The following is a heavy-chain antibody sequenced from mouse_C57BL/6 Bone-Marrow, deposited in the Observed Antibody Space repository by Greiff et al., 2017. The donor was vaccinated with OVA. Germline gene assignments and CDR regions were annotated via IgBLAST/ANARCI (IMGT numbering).Heavy chain of an antibody. CDR1: GYTFTDYY. Sequence: EVMLVESGPVLVKPGASVKMSCKASGYTFTDYYMNWVKQSHGKSLEWIGVINPYNGGTSYNQKFKGKATLTVDKSSSTAYMELNSLTSEDSAVYYGARIYDGYYWYFDVWGTGTTVTVSS. V-gene: IGHV1-19*01. J-gene: IGHJ1*03. CDR3: ARIYDGYYWYFDV. D-gene: IGHD2-3*01. CDR2: INPYNGGT.